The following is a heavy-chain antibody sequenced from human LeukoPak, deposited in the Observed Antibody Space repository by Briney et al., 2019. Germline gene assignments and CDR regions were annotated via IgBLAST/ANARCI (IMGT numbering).Heavy chain of an antibody. D-gene: IGHD6-19*01. CDR2: IYTTGST. Sequence: SETLSLTCAVYGGSFSGYYWSWIRQPAGKGLEWIGRIYTTGSTNYNPSLKSRVTMSVDTSKNQFSLGLSSVTAADTAVYYCARMNRVAVAGSRAFDIWGQGTMVTVSS. V-gene: IGHV4-59*10. CDR1: GGSFSGYY. CDR3: ARMNRVAVAGSRAFDI. J-gene: IGHJ3*02.